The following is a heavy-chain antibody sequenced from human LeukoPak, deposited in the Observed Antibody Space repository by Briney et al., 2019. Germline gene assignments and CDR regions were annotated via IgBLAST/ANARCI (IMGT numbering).Heavy chain of an antibody. Sequence: RTSETLSLTCTVSGGSISSGGYYWSWIRQPPGKGLEWIGYIYYSGSTNYNPSLKSRVTISVDTSKNQFSLKLSSVTAADTAVYYCARDAVTVNSYYFDYWGQGTLVTVSS. CDR2: IYYSGST. J-gene: IGHJ4*02. CDR1: GGSISSGGYY. D-gene: IGHD4-11*01. CDR3: ARDAVTVNSYYFDY. V-gene: IGHV4-61*08.